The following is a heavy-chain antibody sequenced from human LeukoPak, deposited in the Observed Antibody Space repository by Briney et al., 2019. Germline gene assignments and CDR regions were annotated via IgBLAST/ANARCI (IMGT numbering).Heavy chain of an antibody. D-gene: IGHD3-10*01. Sequence: PGGSLRLSCAASGFTFTNAWMTWVRQAPGKGLEWVGRIKSKGDGGTTDYASFVKGRFSMSRDDSRATMYLQMYSLEAEDTVVYYCTTDLGATMIRGVIVSWGQGALVTVSS. CDR3: TTDLGATMIRGVIVS. CDR1: GFTFTNAW. CDR2: IKSKGDGGTT. V-gene: IGHV3-15*05. J-gene: IGHJ4*02.